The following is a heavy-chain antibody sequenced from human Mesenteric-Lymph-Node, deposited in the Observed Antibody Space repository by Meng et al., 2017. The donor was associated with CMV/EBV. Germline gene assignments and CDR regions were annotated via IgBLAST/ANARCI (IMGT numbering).Heavy chain of an antibody. CDR1: GFTFSDYY. CDR3: ARVLSSTSYYGMDV. J-gene: IGHJ6*02. V-gene: IGHV3-11*06. CDR2: ISSSSSDI. D-gene: IGHD2-2*01. Sequence: GESLKISCAASGFTFSDYYMSWIRQAPGKGLEWVSSISSSSSDIYYADSVKGRFTISRDNAKNSLFLQMNSLRAEDTAVYYCARVLSSTSYYGMDVWGQGTTVTVSS.